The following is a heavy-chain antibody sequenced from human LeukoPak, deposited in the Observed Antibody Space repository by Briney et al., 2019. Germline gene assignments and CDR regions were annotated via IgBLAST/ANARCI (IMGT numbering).Heavy chain of an antibody. J-gene: IGHJ4*02. CDR2: NIPIFGTA. V-gene: IGHV1-69*05. D-gene: IGHD3-22*01. Sequence: ASVKVSCKASGGTFSSYAISWVRQAPGQGLEWMGRNIPIFGTANYAQKFQGRVTITTDESTSTAYMELSSLRSEDTAVYYCARGITMTLTPWKGNGNGYYFDYWGQGTLVTVSS. CDR1: GGTFSSYA. CDR3: ARGITMTLTPWKGNGNGYYFDY.